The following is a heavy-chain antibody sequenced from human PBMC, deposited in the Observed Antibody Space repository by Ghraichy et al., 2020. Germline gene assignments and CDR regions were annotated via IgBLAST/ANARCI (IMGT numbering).Heavy chain of an antibody. CDR2: IYTSGST. CDR3: ARDLSPRPGRREGAFDI. J-gene: IGHJ3*02. D-gene: IGHD1-26*01. Sequence: SETLSLTCTVSGGSISSYYWSWIRQPAGKGLEWIGRIYTSGSTNYNPSLKSRVTMSVDTSKNQFSLKLSSVTAADTAVYYCARDLSPRPGRREGAFDIWGQGTMVTVSS. V-gene: IGHV4-4*07. CDR1: GGSISSYY.